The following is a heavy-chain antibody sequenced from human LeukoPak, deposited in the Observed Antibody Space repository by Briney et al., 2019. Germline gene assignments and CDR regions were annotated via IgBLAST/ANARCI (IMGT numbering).Heavy chain of an antibody. J-gene: IGHJ4*02. CDR1: GFTFSSYK. Sequence: GGSLRLSCAASGFTFSSYKMNWVRQAPGKGLEWVSYISSTGGTIYYADSVKGRFTISRDNAKNSLYLQMNSLRAEDTAVYYCARFYAPHSSGWYVGYWGQGTLVTAFS. CDR3: ARFYAPHSSGWYVGY. CDR2: ISSTGGTI. D-gene: IGHD6-19*01. V-gene: IGHV3-48*03.